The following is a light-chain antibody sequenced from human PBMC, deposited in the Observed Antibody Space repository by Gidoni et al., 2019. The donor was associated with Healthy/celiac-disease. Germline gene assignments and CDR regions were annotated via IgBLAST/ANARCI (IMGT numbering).Light chain of an antibody. CDR3: MQALQTPRT. V-gene: IGKV2-28*01. CDR2: LGS. CDR1: QSLLHSNGHNY. Sequence: DIVMTPSALSLLVTPGEPASISCRSSQSLLHSNGHNYFDWYLQTPGQSPQLLIYLGSNRASGVPYRFSGSGSGTDCTLKISRVEAEDVGVYYCMQALQTPRTFXPXTKVDIK. J-gene: IGKJ3*01.